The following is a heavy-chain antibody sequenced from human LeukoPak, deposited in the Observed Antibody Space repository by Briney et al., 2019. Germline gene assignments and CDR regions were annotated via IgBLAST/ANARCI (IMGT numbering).Heavy chain of an antibody. CDR2: IYYSWST. CDR3: ARVRLSSGYYYGPSPNDAFDI. D-gene: IGHD3-22*01. Sequence: PSETLSLTCTVSGGSISSGGYYWSWIRQHPGKGLEWIGYIYYSWSTYYNPSLKSRVTISVDPSKNQFSLKLSSVTAADTAVYYCARVRLSSGYYYGPSPNDAFDIWGQGTMVTVSS. CDR1: GGSISSGGYY. J-gene: IGHJ3*02. V-gene: IGHV4-31*03.